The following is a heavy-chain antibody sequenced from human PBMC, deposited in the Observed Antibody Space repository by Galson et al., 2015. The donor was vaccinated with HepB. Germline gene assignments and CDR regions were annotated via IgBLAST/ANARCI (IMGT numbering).Heavy chain of an antibody. CDR2: ISGSGGST. J-gene: IGHJ6*02. Sequence: SLRLSCAASGFTFSSYAMSWVRQAPGKGLEWVSAISGSGGSTYYADSVKGRFTISRDNSKNTLYLQMNSLRAEDTAVYYCAKVLVPTLGRGYYYYGMDVWGQGTTVTVSS. V-gene: IGHV3-23*01. D-gene: IGHD2-2*01. CDR1: GFTFSSYA. CDR3: AKVLVPTLGRGYYYYGMDV.